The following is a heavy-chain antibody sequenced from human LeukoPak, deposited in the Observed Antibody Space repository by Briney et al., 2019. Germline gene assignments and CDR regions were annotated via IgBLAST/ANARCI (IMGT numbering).Heavy chain of an antibody. CDR3: TRDLSLAAPQGFDY. J-gene: IGHJ4*02. CDR2: IKQDGSEK. V-gene: IGHV3-7*01. CDR1: GFTFSSYW. Sequence: GGSLRLSCAASGFTFSSYWMSWVRQAPGKGLEWVANIKQDGSEKYYVDSVKGRFTISRDNAKNSLYLQMNSLRAEDTAVYYCTRDLSLAAPQGFDYWGQGTLVTVSS. D-gene: IGHD6-6*01.